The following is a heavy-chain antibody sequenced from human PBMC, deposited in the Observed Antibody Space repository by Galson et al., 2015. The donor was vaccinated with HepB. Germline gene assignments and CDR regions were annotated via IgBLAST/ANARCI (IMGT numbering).Heavy chain of an antibody. D-gene: IGHD3-10*01. J-gene: IGHJ5*02. CDR1: SGSFSGYY. V-gene: IGHV4-34*01. Sequence: SETLSLTCAVYSGSFSGYYWSWIRQPPGKGLEWIGEINHSGSTNYNPSLKSRVTISVDTSKNQFSLKLSSVTAADTAVYYCARGVNVVRGVIASNWFDPWGQGTLVTVSS. CDR2: INHSGST. CDR3: ARGVNVVRGVIASNWFDP.